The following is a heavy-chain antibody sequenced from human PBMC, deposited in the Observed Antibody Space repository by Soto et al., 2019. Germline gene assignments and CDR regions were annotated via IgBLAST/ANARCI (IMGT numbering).Heavy chain of an antibody. CDR3: AIADYSGSYFFDS. CDR2: INPDNGGT. J-gene: IGHJ4*02. V-gene: IGHV1-2*04. Sequence: QVQLVQSGTEVKKPGASVTVSCKATGYIFSDYYIYWLRQARGQGLEWMGWINPDNGGTNYAQKFQDWVTFTRDTSTSTAYMELNRLKSDDTAVYYCAIADYSGSYFFDSWGQGTLLSVSS. CDR1: GYIFSDYY. D-gene: IGHD4-4*01.